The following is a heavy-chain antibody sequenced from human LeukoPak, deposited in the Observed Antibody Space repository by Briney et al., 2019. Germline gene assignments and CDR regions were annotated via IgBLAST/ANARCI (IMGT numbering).Heavy chain of an antibody. CDR3: ARSSDSYGHVGDY. J-gene: IGHJ4*02. CDR2: INTYTGNP. D-gene: IGHD5-18*01. Sequence: GASVTVSCTGSGYTFTTYSMNWVRQAPGQGLEWMGWINTYTGNPTYAQGFTGRFVFSLDTSVSTAYLQIGSLKAEDTAVYYCARSSDSYGHVGDYWGQGTLVTVSS. V-gene: IGHV7-4-1*01. CDR1: GYTFTTYS.